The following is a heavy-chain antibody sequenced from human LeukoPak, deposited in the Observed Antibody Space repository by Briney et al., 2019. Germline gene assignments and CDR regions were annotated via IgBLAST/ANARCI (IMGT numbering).Heavy chain of an antibody. Sequence: SETLSLTYTVSCASIGRSFRGWIRQYRTKGVEWLVYMRFSGPTTYAPSLKSRVTISVDTSKKEFSLKLTSVTAANTAFYFCARDTGDCPYYFDYWGQGILVTVAS. CDR1: CASIGRSF. CDR3: ARDTGDCPYYFDY. J-gene: IGHJ4*02. CDR2: MRFSGPT. D-gene: IGHD2-21*01. V-gene: IGHV4-59*01.